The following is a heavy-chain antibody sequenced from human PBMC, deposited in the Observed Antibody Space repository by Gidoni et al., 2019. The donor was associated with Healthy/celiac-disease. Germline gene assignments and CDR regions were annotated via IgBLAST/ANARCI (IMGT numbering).Heavy chain of an antibody. J-gene: IGHJ6*02. Sequence: EVQLVQSGAEVKKPGESLKISCKGSGYSFTSYWIGWVRQMPGKGLEWMGIIYPGDSDTRYSPSFQGQVTISADKSISTAYLQWSSLKASDTAMYYCARLRGYCSSTSCHYYYYYGMDVWGQGTTVTVSS. CDR3: ARLRGYCSSTSCHYYYYYGMDV. CDR1: GYSFTSYW. V-gene: IGHV5-51*01. CDR2: IYPGDSDT. D-gene: IGHD2-2*01.